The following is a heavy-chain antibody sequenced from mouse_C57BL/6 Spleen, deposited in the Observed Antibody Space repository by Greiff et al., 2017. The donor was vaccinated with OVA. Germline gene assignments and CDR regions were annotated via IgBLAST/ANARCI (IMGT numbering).Heavy chain of an antibody. J-gene: IGHJ2*01. Sequence: QVQLQQSGAELVRPGASVKLSCKASGYTFTDYYINWVKQRPGQGLEWIARIYPGSGNTYYNEKFKGKATLTAEKSSSTAYMQLSSLTSEDSAVYFCARGLGGYWGQGTTLTVSS. CDR2: IYPGSGNT. CDR3: ARGLGGY. CDR1: GYTFTDYY. V-gene: IGHV1-76*01.